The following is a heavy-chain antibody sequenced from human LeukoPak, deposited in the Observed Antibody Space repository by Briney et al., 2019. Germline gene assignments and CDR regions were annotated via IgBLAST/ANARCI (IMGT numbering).Heavy chain of an antibody. CDR1: GGTFSTYV. V-gene: IGHV1-69*06. D-gene: IGHD2-15*01. CDR3: AINQAGYCGGGSCYRHEFYYMDV. J-gene: IGHJ6*03. CDR2: IIPVFGTA. Sequence: SVKVSCKASGGTFSTYVISWVRQAPGQGLEWMGGIIPVFGTANYAEKFQDRVTITADKSTSTAYMELSSLRSEDTAMYYCAINQAGYCGGGSCYRHEFYYMDVWGKGTTVTISS.